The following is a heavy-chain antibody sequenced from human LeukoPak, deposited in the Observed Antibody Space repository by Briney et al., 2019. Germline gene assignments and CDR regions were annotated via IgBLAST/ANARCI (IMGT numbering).Heavy chain of an antibody. CDR1: GGYISSYY. CDR2: IFNSGST. D-gene: IGHD2-2*01. Sequence: SETLSLTCTVCGGYISSYYWSWLRQPRGKGVEWVGYIFNSGSTNYNPSLKSRVTISVEKSKNQFSLKLSSVTAADTAVYFCALGDCSSTSCYVFDYWGQGTLVTVSS. J-gene: IGHJ4*02. CDR3: ALGDCSSTSCYVFDY. V-gene: IGHV4-59*01.